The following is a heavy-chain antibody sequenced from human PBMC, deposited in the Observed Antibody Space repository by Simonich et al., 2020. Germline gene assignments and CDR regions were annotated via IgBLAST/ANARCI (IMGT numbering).Heavy chain of an antibody. Sequence: QVQLVQSGAEVKKPGASVKVSCKASGYTFTSYDINWVRQATGQGLEWMGLMNPNSVNTGYAQKFQGRVTITRNTSISTAYMGLSSRRSEDTAVCYCARGRGGMSRGYVDYWGQGTLVTVSS. CDR1: GYTFTSYD. CDR2: MNPNSVNT. CDR3: ARGRGGMSRGYVDY. V-gene: IGHV1-8*03. J-gene: IGHJ4*02. D-gene: IGHD2-15*01.